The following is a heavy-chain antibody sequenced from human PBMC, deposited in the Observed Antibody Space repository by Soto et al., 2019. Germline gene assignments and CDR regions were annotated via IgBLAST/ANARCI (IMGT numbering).Heavy chain of an antibody. CDR3: XXXXXXAXIXDYYYYGXDV. CDR2: IDPSDSYT. Sequence: GESLKISCKGSGYSFTSYWISWVRQMPGKGLEWMGRIDPSDSYTNYSPSFQGHVTNSADKSISTAYLQWSSLKASDTATYYWXXXXXXAXIXDYYYYGXDVXGQGTTVTVSS. D-gene: IGHD6-19*01. V-gene: IGHV5-10-1*01. J-gene: IGHJ6*02. CDR1: GYSFTSYW.